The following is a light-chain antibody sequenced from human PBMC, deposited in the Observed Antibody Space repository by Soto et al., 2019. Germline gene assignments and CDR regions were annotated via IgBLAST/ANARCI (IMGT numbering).Light chain of an antibody. CDR1: SSXVGSYNL. V-gene: IGLV2-23*01. J-gene: IGLJ1*01. CDR3: CSYAGTNTFV. Sequence: QSALTQPASVSGSPGQSITISCTGTSSXVGSYNLVSWYQQHPGKAPKLMIYEGNKRPSGVSNRFSGSKSANTASLTISGLQTEDEADYYCCSYAGTNTFVFGTGTKLTVL. CDR2: EGN.